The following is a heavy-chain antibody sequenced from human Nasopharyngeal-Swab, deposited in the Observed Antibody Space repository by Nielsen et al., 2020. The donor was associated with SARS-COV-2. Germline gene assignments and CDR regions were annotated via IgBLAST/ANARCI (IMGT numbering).Heavy chain of an antibody. Sequence: WVRQAPGQGLEWMGWISAYNGNTNYAQKLQGRVTMTTDTSTSTAYMELRSLRSVDTAVYYCARDGCSGGSCYSSIGPYYYYYGMDVWGQGTTVTVSS. V-gene: IGHV1-18*01. J-gene: IGHJ6*02. CDR2: ISAYNGNT. D-gene: IGHD2-15*01. CDR3: ARDGCSGGSCYSSIGPYYYYYGMDV.